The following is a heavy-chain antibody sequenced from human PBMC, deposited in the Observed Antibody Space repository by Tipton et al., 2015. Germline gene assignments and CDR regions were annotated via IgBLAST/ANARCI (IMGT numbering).Heavy chain of an antibody. J-gene: IGHJ5*02. Sequence: GLVKPSETLSLTCAVYGGSFSGYYWNWIRQPPGKGLEWIGSIYYSGSTYYNPSLKSRVTISVDTSKNQFSLKLSSVTAADTAVYYCARARGRHGGLLDPWGQGTLVNVSS. CDR1: GGSFSGYY. CDR3: ARARGRHGGLLDP. CDR2: IYYSGST. D-gene: IGHD4-23*01. V-gene: IGHV4-34*01.